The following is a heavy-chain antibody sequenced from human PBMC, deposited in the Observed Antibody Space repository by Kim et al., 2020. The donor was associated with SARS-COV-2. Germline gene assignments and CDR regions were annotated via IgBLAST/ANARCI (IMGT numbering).Heavy chain of an antibody. J-gene: IGHJ4*01. CDR3: ARGWISCTNGVCYFQLD. CDR2: ISYDGGSK. Sequence: GGSLRLSCAASGFTFSSYAMRWVRQAPGKGLEWVAVISYDGGSKYYADSVKGRFTISRDNSKNTLYLQMNSLRAEDTAVYYCARGWISCTNGVCYFQLD. V-gene: IGHV3-30*04. D-gene: IGHD2-8*01. CDR1: GFTFSSYA.